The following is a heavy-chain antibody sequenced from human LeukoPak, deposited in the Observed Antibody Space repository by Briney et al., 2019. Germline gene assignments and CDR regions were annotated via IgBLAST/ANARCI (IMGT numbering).Heavy chain of an antibody. J-gene: IGHJ1*01. V-gene: IGHV1-69*04. CDR3: ARDQGRGSGCSGANCYQTDDYFRH. CDR2: IIPFLGIP. D-gene: IGHD2-15*01. CDR1: GGTFSSYA. Sequence: SVKVSCKASGGTFSSYAISWVRQAPGQGPEWMGKIIPFLGIPNYAQTFQGRITITADKSTSTAYMELISLRSEDTAVYYCARDQGRGSGCSGANCYQTDDYFRHWGQGTLVTVSS.